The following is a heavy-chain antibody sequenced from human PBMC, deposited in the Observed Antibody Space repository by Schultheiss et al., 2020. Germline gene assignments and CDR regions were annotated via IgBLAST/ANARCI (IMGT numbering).Heavy chain of an antibody. CDR3: ARDKGDMVTATINWFDP. CDR2: MNPNSGNT. D-gene: IGHD2-21*02. CDR1: GYTFTSYD. J-gene: IGHJ5*02. V-gene: IGHV1-8*01. Sequence: ASVKVSCKPSGYTFTSYDINWVRQATGQGLEWMGWMNPNSGNTAYAQKFQGRVAMTRDTSISTAYMELSRLRSDDTAVYYCARDKGDMVTATINWFDPWGQGTLVTVSS.